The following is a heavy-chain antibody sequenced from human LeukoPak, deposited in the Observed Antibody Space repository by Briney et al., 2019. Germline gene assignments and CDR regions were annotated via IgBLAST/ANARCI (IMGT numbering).Heavy chain of an antibody. Sequence: GGSLRLSGAASGFTFSGYGRNWARRAPGRGLEWVASINHNGNVNYYVDSVKGRFTISRDNAKNSLYLQMSNLRAEDTAVYFCARGGGLDVWGQGATVTVSS. CDR2: INHNGNVN. D-gene: IGHD3-16*01. V-gene: IGHV3-7*03. CDR3: ARGGGLDV. J-gene: IGHJ6*02. CDR1: GFTFSGYG.